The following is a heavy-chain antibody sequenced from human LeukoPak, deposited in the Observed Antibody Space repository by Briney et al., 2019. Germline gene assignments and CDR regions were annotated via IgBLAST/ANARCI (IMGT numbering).Heavy chain of an antibody. CDR2: INPNSGGT. D-gene: IGHD6-13*01. CDR1: GYTFTSYG. Sequence: ASVKVSCKASGYTFTSYGISWVRQAPGQGLEWMGWINPNSGGTNYAQKFQGRVTMTRDTSISTAYMELSRLRSDDTAVYYCARDVIAAAGTDYWGQGTLVTVSS. V-gene: IGHV1-2*02. CDR3: ARDVIAAAGTDY. J-gene: IGHJ4*02.